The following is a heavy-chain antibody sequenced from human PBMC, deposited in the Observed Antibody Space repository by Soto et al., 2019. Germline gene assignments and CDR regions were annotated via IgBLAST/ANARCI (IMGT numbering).Heavy chain of an antibody. CDR1: GGTFSSYA. D-gene: IGHD2-15*01. Sequence: ASVKVSCKASGGTFSSYAISWVRQAPGQGLEWMGGIIPILGTANYAQKFQGRVTITADESTSTAYMELSSLRSEDTAVYYCAREYCSGGSCYSDYWGQGTLVTVSS. CDR3: AREYCSGGSCYSDY. V-gene: IGHV1-69*13. CDR2: IIPILGTA. J-gene: IGHJ4*02.